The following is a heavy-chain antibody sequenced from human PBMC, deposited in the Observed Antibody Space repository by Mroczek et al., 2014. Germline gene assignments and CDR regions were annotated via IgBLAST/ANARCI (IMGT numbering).Heavy chain of an antibody. CDR2: ISSSSSYI. CDR1: IHFSSYS. J-gene: IGHJ6*03. D-gene: IGHD2-2*01. Sequence: VQLVQSGGGLVKPGGVPETLLCSLWIHFSSYSMNWVRQAPGKGLEWVSSISSSSSYIYYADSVKGRFTISRDNAKNSLYLQMNSLRAEDTAVYYCARVVCSSTSCYPGDYYYMDVWGKGATVTVSS. CDR3: ARVVCSSTSCYPGDYYYMDV. V-gene: IGHV3-21*01.